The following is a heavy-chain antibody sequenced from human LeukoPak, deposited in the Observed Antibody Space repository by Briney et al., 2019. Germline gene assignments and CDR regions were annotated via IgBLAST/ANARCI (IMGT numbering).Heavy chain of an antibody. CDR3: ARGGLYDSSGYYDY. D-gene: IGHD3-22*01. CDR2: IYHSGST. CDR1: GGSISSGGYS. J-gene: IGHJ4*02. Sequence: PSQTLSLTCAVSGGSISSGGYSWSCIRQPPGEGLEWIGYIYHSGSTYYNPSLKSRVTISVDRSKNQFSLKLSSVTAADTAVYYCARGGLYDSSGYYDYWGQGTLVTVSS. V-gene: IGHV4-30-2*01.